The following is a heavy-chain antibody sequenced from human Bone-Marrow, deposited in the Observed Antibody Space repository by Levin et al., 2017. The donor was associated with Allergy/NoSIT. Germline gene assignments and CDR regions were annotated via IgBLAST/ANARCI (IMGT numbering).Heavy chain of an antibody. CDR3: ARGHFPYYYYGRDV. CDR1: GYTFTTYG. Sequence: GGSLRLSCKASGYTFTTYGLTWVRQAPGQGLEWMGRVSAYSGNTYYALNLQHRVTTTTDTATNTSYMELTSLSSDDTSIYYCARGHFPYYYYGRDVWGQGTTVVVSS. J-gene: IGHJ6*02. V-gene: IGHV1-18*01. CDR2: VSAYSGNT.